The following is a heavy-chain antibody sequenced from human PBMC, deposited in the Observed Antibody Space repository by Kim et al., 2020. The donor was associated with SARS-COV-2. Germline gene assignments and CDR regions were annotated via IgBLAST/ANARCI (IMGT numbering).Heavy chain of an antibody. J-gene: IGHJ4*02. CDR1: GFTFTSSA. CDR3: ASEGGYSYGPDY. CDR2: IVVGSGNT. D-gene: IGHD5-18*01. V-gene: IGHV1-58*01. Sequence: SVKVSCKASGFTFTSSAVQWVRQARGQRLEWIGWIVVGSGNTNYAQKFQERVTITRDMSTSTAYMELSSLRSEDTAVYYCASEGGYSYGPDYWGQGTLVTVSS.